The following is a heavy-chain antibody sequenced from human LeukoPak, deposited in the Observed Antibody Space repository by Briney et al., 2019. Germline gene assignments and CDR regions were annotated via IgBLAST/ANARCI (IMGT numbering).Heavy chain of an antibody. D-gene: IGHD3-22*01. CDR1: GFTFSSYA. V-gene: IGHV3-23*01. J-gene: IGHJ4*02. Sequence: GGSLRLSCAASGFTFSSYAMSWVRQAPGKGLEWLSGISGSGDNTYYAGSVKGRFTISRDNSKNTLYVQVNSLGTEDTAAYYCAKGSYYDSSGSFYFDYWGQGTLVTVSS. CDR3: AKGSYYDSSGSFYFDY. CDR2: ISGSGDNT.